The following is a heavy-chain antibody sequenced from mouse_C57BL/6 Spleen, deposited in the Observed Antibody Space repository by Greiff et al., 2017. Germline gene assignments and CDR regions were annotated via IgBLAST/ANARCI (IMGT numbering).Heavy chain of an antibody. CDR3: ARDHDYGRYFDV. J-gene: IGHJ1*03. CDR2: ISYDGSN. V-gene: IGHV3-6*01. CDR1: GYSITSGYY. D-gene: IGHD1-2*01. Sequence: DVKLQESGPGLVKPSQSLSLTCSVTGYSITSGYYWNWIRQFPGNKLEWMGYISYDGSNNYNPSLKNRISITRDTSKNQFFLKLNSVTTEDTATYYCARDHDYGRYFDVWGTGTTVTVSS.